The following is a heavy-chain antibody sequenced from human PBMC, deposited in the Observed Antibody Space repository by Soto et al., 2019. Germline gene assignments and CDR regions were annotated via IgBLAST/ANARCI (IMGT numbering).Heavy chain of an antibody. CDR3: VKDESINWYSGHFRH. V-gene: IGHV3-7*03. CDR1: GFTFTKSW. J-gene: IGHJ1*01. Sequence: GGSLRLSCAASGFTFTKSWMAWVRQAPGKGLEWVANIKTDGSEKYYVDSMKGRIAISRDNAKNSLHLQMNSLSAEDTAVYYCVKDESINWYSGHFRHWGQGTLVTVSS. CDR2: IKTDGSEK. D-gene: IGHD6-13*01.